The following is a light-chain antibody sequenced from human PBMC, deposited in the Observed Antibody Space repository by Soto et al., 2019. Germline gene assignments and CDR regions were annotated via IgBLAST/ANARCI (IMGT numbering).Light chain of an antibody. CDR1: NSNLGAGYD. Sequence: QSVLTQPPSVSGAPGQRVIISCTVNNSNLGAGYDVHWYQQLPGAAPKLVIFGNRNRPSGVPERFSGSKSGTSASLAITGLQAEDEADYYCQAYDYSLTAFVFGGGTQLTVL. CDR3: QAYDYSLTAFV. V-gene: IGLV1-40*01. CDR2: GNR. J-gene: IGLJ3*02.